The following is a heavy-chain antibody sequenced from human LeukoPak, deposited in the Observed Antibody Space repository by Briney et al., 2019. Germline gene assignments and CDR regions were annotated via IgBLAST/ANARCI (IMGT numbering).Heavy chain of an antibody. CDR2: VDPEDGET. Sequence: ASVKVSCKVSGYTLTELSMHCVRQAPGKGLEGRGGVDPEDGETIYAQKFQGRVTMTEDTSTDTAYMELSSLRSEDTAVYYCATGGDQNPYNWFDPWGQGTLVTVSS. J-gene: IGHJ5*02. D-gene: IGHD3-10*01. CDR1: GYTLTELS. CDR3: ATGGDQNPYNWFDP. V-gene: IGHV1-24*01.